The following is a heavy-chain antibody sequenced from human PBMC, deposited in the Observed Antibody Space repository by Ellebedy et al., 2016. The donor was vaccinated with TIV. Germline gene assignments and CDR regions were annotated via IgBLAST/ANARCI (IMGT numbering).Heavy chain of an antibody. CDR1: GFTFSSYG. CDR2: IWYDGVVD. Sequence: GESLKISCAASGFTFSSYGMHWVRQAPGKGLEWVAVIWYDGVVDNYADSVKGRFTISRDNSKNTLYLHMNSLRAEDTAVYYCARDGAVTPGIYYFDYWGQGTLVTVSS. V-gene: IGHV3-33*08. CDR3: ARDGAVTPGIYYFDY. D-gene: IGHD4-17*01. J-gene: IGHJ4*02.